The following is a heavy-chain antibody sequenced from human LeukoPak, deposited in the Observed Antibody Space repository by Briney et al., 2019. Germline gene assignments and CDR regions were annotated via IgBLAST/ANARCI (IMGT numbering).Heavy chain of an antibody. Sequence: SETLSLTCTVSGGSISSGDYYWSWIRQPPGKGLEWIGYIYYSGSTYYNPSLESRVTISVDTSKNQFSLKLSSVTAADTAVYYCARDGSGSLKYWGQGTLVTVSS. CDR2: IYYSGST. D-gene: IGHD3-10*01. CDR1: GGSISSGDYY. CDR3: ARDGSGSLKY. V-gene: IGHV4-30-4*01. J-gene: IGHJ4*02.